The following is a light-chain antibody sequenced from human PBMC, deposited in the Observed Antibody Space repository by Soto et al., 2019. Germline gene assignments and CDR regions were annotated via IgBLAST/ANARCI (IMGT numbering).Light chain of an antibody. V-gene: IGKV1-16*01. Sequence: DIQMTQSPSSLSASVGDRVIITCRASQDISSFLAWFQQKPGKAPKSLIYDASTLQSGVSSRFSGSGSDTHFTLTISSLQPEDFATYYCQQYHSYPASFGQGTKVEIK. CDR1: QDISSF. J-gene: IGKJ1*01. CDR2: DAS. CDR3: QQYHSYPAS.